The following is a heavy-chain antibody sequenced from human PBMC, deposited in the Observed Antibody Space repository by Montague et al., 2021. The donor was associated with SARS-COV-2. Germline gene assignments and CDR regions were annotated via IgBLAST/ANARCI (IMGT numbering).Heavy chain of an antibody. Sequence: PALVKPTQTLTLTCTFSGFSLISDGVGVGWIRQPPGKALEWLALIFWNDDKRYNSSLKNRLTVTKDTSKNQVVLTMTNMDPLDTGTYYCAHSLIFSSLGDFDSWGQGTLVTVAS. CDR3: AHSLIFSSLGDFDS. CDR1: GFSLISDGVG. V-gene: IGHV2-5*01. CDR2: IFWNDDK. J-gene: IGHJ4*02. D-gene: IGHD7-27*01.